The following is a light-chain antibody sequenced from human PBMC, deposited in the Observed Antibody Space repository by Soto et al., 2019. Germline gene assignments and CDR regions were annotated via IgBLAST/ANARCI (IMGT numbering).Light chain of an antibody. V-gene: IGKV3-20*01. Sequence: EIVMTQSPGTLSLSPGERATLSCRASQSVSSRLAWYQQKPGQAPRLLISGASSRATGIPDRFSGSGSGTDFTLSISRLEADDFAVYWCQHYGNSPGTFGQGTKV. J-gene: IGKJ1*01. CDR3: QHYGNSPGT. CDR1: QSVSSR. CDR2: GAS.